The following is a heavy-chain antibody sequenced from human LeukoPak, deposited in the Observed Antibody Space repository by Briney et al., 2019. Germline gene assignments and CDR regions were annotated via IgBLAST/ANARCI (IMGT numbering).Heavy chain of an antibody. CDR2: IYPGDSDT. V-gene: IGHV5-51*01. J-gene: IGHJ3*02. D-gene: IGHD2-2*01. CDR3: ARRTYCSSTSCYDAFDI. CDR1: GYSFTSYW. Sequence: GESLKISCKGSGYSFTSYWIGCVRQMPGKGLEWMGGIYPGDSDTRYSPSFQGQVTISADKSISTAYLQWSSLKASDTAMYYCARRTYCSSTSCYDAFDIWGQGTMVTVSS.